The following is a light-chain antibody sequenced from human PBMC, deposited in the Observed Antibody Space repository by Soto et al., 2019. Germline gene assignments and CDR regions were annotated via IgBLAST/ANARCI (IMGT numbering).Light chain of an antibody. CDR2: GNT. J-gene: IGLJ2*01. Sequence: QSVLTQPPSVSGAPGQRVTISCTGSSSNIGAGYDVHWYQQLPGTAPKLLIFGNTNRPSGVPDRFSGSQSGTSASLAITGLQAEDEADYYCQSHDISLSVVFGGGTQLTVL. CDR3: QSHDISLSVV. CDR1: SSNIGAGYD. V-gene: IGLV1-40*01.